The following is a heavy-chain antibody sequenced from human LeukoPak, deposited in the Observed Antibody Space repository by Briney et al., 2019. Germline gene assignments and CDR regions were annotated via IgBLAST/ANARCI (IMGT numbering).Heavy chain of an antibody. J-gene: IGHJ4*02. CDR1: GFTFSSFW. V-gene: IGHV3-74*01. D-gene: IGHD5/OR15-5a*01. CDR2: INIDGSASGT. Sequence: GGSLRLSCAASGFTFSSFWMHWVRQAPGKGLVWVSRINIDGSASGTSYADSVKGRFTISRDNAKNSLYLQMNSLRPEDTAVYYCARIVYDWKGPFDCWGQGTLVTVSS. CDR3: ARIVYDWKGPFDC.